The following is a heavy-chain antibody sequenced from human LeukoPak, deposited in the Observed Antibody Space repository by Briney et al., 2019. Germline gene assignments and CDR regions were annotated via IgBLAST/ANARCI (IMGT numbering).Heavy chain of an antibody. D-gene: IGHD3-22*01. CDR3: AGLFRRGDAFDI. Sequence: ASVKVSCKVSGYALTELSMHWVRQAPGEGLEWMGGFDPEDGETIYAQKFQGRVTMTEDTSTDTAYMELSSLRSEDTAVYYCAGLFRRGDAFDIWGQGTMVTVSS. CDR1: GYALTELS. V-gene: IGHV1-24*01. J-gene: IGHJ3*02. CDR2: FDPEDGET.